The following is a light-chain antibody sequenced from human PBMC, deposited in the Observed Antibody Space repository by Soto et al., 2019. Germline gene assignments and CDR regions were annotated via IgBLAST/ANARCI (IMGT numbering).Light chain of an antibody. J-gene: IGKJ2*01. CDR2: AAS. CDR3: QHNGSLPYI. CDR1: QDISNH. Sequence: DIQMTQSPSSLSASAGDRVTITCQASQDISNHLNWYQQKPGEAPKLLIYAASKLEEGVPSRFSGSGSGTDFSFTINRLQPEDIAMYWCQHNGSLPYIFGQGTKVEIK. V-gene: IGKV1-33*01.